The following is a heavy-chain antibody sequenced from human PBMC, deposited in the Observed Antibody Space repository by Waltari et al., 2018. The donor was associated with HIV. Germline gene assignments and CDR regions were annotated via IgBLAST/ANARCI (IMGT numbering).Heavy chain of an antibody. Sequence: EVELVDSGGGLVQPGGSLILSCVASKFIFSNYWIYWVRQLPGKGLVWVSRVNGDASSTDYADSVRGRFTISRDNAKNTVYLQMNSLRAEDTALYYCTRAVFWSGFFRDYFFDYWGQGTPVTVSS. J-gene: IGHJ4*02. CDR1: KFIFSNYW. CDR2: VNGDASST. CDR3: TRAVFWSGFFRDYFFDY. D-gene: IGHD3-3*01. V-gene: IGHV3-74*01.